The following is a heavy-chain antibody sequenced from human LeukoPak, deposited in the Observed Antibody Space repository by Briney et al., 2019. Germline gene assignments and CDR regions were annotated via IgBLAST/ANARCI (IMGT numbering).Heavy chain of an antibody. CDR1: GVSISSYY. V-gene: IGHV4-4*07. CDR2: INTSGNT. D-gene: IGHD2-15*01. CDR3: AGIYCDGGGCYWFDP. J-gene: IGHJ5*02. Sequence: SETLSLTCTVSGVSISSYYWSWIRQAAGKGLEWIGRINTSGNTNYNPSLKSRVSLSVDTSKNQFSLKLSSVTAADTAVYYCAGIYCDGGGCYWFDPWGRGTLVTVSS.